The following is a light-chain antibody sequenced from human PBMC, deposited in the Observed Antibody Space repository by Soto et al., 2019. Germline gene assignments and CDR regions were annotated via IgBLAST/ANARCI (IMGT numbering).Light chain of an antibody. CDR2: DDS. CDR1: NIKSKS. Sequence: SYELTQPPSVSVAPGQTARITCGGNNIKSKSVHWYQQRPGQAPVLVVHDDSDRPSGIPERFSGSNSENTATLIITRVEAVDEADYYCQVWDTGNDHVVFGGATKVTVL. J-gene: IGLJ2*01. CDR3: QVWDTGNDHVV. V-gene: IGLV3-21*02.